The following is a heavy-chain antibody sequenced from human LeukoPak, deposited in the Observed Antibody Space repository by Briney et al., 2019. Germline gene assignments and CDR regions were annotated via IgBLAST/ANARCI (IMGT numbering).Heavy chain of an antibody. Sequence: GGSLRLSCAASGFTFSSAWMSWVRQAPGKGLEWVGRIKSKTDGGTTDYAAPVKGRFTISRDDSKNTLYLQVNSLKTEDTAVYYCTTDLATTTGALYYWGQGTLVTVSS. J-gene: IGHJ4*02. CDR3: TTDLATTTGALYY. CDR1: GFTFSSAW. CDR2: IKSKTDGGTT. V-gene: IGHV3-15*01. D-gene: IGHD5-24*01.